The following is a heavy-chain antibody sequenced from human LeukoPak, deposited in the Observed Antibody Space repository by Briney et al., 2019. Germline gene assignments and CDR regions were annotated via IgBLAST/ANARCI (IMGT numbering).Heavy chain of an antibody. CDR2: IIPIFGTA. D-gene: IGHD3-10*01. J-gene: IGHJ4*02. V-gene: IGHV1-69*13. CDR3: ARGGSGSYYIVPLYYFDY. CDR1: GGTFSSYA. Sequence: SVKVSCKASGGTFSSYAISWVRQAPGQGLEWMGGIIPIFGTANYAQKFQGRVTITADESTSTAYVELSSLRSEDTAVYYCARGGSGSYYIVPLYYFDYWGQGTLVTVSS.